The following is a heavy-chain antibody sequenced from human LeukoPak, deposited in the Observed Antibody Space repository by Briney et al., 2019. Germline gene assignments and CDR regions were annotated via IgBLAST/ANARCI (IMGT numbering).Heavy chain of an antibody. CDR2: IYYSGST. J-gene: IGHJ4*02. V-gene: IGHV4-39*01. CDR1: GGSISSSSYY. CDR3: ARHIDSVPGNYFDY. Sequence: SETLSLTCTVSGGSISSSSYYWGWIRQPPGKGLEWIGSIYYSGSTYYNPSLKSRVTISVDTSKNQFSLKLSSVTAADTAVYYCARHIDSVPGNYFDYWGQGTLVTVSS. D-gene: IGHD6-19*01.